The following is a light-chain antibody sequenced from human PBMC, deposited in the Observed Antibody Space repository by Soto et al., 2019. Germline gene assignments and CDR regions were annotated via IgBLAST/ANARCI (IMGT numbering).Light chain of an antibody. CDR2: GAS. V-gene: IGKV3-20*01. CDR1: QSVGSSY. CDR3: QQYGNSPRT. J-gene: IGKJ1*01. Sequence: EIVLTQSPGTLSLSPGEGATLSCRASQSVGSSYLAWFQQRPGQAPRLLIYGASSRATGIPDRFSGSGSGTDFTINISRLEPEDFAVYYCQQYGNSPRTFGQGTKVEIK.